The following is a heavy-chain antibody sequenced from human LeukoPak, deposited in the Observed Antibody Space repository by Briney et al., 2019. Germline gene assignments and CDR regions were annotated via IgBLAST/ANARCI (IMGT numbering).Heavy chain of an antibody. CDR2: IDYTGST. CDR1: GGSMSSYY. J-gene: IGHJ4*02. CDR3: ARDATAGNFDY. V-gene: IGHV4-59*12. Sequence: NSSETLSLTCTVSGGSMSSYYWSWIRKPPGKGLEYIGYIDYTGSTYYNPSLKSRVTISVDTSKRQFSLRLSSVSAADTAVYYCARDATAGNFDYWGQGTLVTVSS. D-gene: IGHD6-13*01.